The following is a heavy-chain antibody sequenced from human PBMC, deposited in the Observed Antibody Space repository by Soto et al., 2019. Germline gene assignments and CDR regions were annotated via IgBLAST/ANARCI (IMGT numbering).Heavy chain of an antibody. CDR1: GGSISSYY. CDR2: IYYSGST. D-gene: IGHD3-16*01. V-gene: IGHV4-59*01. J-gene: IGHJ4*02. CDR3: ARGITGYYFDY. Sequence: PSETLSLTCTVSGGSISSYYWSWIRQPPGKGLEWIGYIYYSGSTNYNPSLKSRVTITVDTSKNQFSLKLSSVTAADTAVYYCARGITGYYFDYWGQGTLVTVSS.